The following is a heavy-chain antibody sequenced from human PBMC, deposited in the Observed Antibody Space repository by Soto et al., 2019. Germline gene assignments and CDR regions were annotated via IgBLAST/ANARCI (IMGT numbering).Heavy chain of an antibody. D-gene: IGHD1-7*01. V-gene: IGHV1-46*01. CDR3: ARDKYPLGITGTTGFEGGMDV. Sequence: GASVKVSCKASGYTFTSYYMHWVRQAPGQGLEWMGIINPSGGSTSYAQKFQGRVTMTRDTSTSTVYMELSSLRSEDTAVYYCARDKYPLGITGTTGFEGGMDVWGQGTTVIVSS. CDR2: INPSGGST. CDR1: GYTFTSYY. J-gene: IGHJ6*02.